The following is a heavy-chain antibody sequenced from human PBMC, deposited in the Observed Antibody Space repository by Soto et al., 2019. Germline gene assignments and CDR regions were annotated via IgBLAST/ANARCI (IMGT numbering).Heavy chain of an antibody. Sequence: SETLSLTCAVYGGSFSGYYWSWIRQPPGKGLEWIGEINHSGSTNYNPSLKSRVTISVDTSKNQFSLKLSSVTAADTAVYYCATERPYGAGSYRESSDPPEYYVDYWGQGTLVTFSS. V-gene: IGHV4-34*01. D-gene: IGHD3-10*01. CDR2: INHSGST. CDR1: GGSFSGYY. J-gene: IGHJ4*02. CDR3: ATERPYGAGSYRESSDPPEYYVDY.